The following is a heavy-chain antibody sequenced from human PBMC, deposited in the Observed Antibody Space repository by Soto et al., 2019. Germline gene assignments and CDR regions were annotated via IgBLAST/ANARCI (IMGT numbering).Heavy chain of an antibody. CDR1: GGSVSSGSSY. J-gene: IGHJ6*02. CDR2: IYYSVST. CDR3: ARDPYVYRSFPLGGSNIKHYFYYGTDV. V-gene: IGHV4-61*01. Sequence: SETLSLTCTVSGGSVSSGSSYCSWIRQPPGKGLAWIGYIYYSVSTNYNPSLKSRVTISVDTSKNQFSLKLSSVPPADTAVYYCARDPYVYRSFPLGGSNIKHYFYYGTDVWAQGTMVSVSS. D-gene: IGHD6-19*01.